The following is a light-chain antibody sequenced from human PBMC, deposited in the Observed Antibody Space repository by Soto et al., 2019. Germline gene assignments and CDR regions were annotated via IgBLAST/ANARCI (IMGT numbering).Light chain of an antibody. CDR3: QQLNSYPPGT. J-gene: IGKJ5*01. V-gene: IGKV1-9*01. CDR2: AAS. CDR1: QDISSY. Sequence: DIQLTQSPSFLSASVGDRVTITCRASQDISSYLAWYQQKPGKAPKLLIYAASTLQSGVPSRFSGSGSGTEFTLTISSLQPEDFATYYCQQLNSYPPGTFGHGTRLEIK.